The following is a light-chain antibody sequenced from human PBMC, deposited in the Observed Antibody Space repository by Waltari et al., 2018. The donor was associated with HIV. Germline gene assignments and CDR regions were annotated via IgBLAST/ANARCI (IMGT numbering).Light chain of an antibody. CDR1: SRVIGSYNL. Sequence: QSALTPPASVSGSLGPSITISCPGPSRVIGSYNLFSWYQQYPGKAPKVIIYDVNKWPSGVSHRFSGFKAANTASLTISGLQAEDEADYYCCSYAGSPTFVIFGGGTKVTVL. V-gene: IGLV2-23*02. CDR2: DVN. CDR3: CSYAGSPTFVI. J-gene: IGLJ2*01.